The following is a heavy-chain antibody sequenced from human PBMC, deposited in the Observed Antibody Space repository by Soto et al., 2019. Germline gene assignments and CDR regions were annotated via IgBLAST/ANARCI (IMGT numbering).Heavy chain of an antibody. CDR2: INHSGST. J-gene: IGHJ5*02. D-gene: IGHD6-13*01. CDR3: ARGPPQYSSSWYKWFDP. V-gene: IGHV4-34*01. Sequence: SETLSVTCAVYGGSFSGYYWSWIRQPPGKGLEWIGEINHSGSTNYNPSLKSRVTISVDTSKNQFSLKLSSVTAADTAVCYCARGPPQYSSSWYKWFDPWGQGTLVPVS. CDR1: GGSFSGYY.